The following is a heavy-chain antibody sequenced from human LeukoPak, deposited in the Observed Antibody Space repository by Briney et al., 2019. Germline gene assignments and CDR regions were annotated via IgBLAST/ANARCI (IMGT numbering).Heavy chain of an antibody. J-gene: IGHJ4*02. Sequence: GGSLRLSCAASGFTFSSYGMHWVRQAPGKGLEWVAVISYDGSNKYYADSVKGRFTISRDNSKNTLYLQMNRLRAEDTAVYYCAKALLRMALDYWGQGTLVTVSS. V-gene: IGHV3-30*18. CDR1: GFTFSSYG. CDR3: AKALLRMALDY. D-gene: IGHD5-24*01. CDR2: ISYDGSNK.